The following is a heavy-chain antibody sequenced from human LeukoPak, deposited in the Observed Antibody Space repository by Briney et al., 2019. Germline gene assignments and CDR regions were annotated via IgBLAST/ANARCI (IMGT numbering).Heavy chain of an antibody. J-gene: IGHJ4*02. CDR2: ITSGGQT. Sequence: GGSLRLSCAASGLIFSNYAMAWVRQAPGKGLQWVSTITSGGQTYYADSVKGRFTISRDNSKNTLYLQMNSLRAEDTAVYQCAKYCSGGNCYSGLYWGQGTLVTVSS. V-gene: IGHV3-23*01. CDR1: GLIFSNYA. CDR3: AKYCSGGNCYSGLY. D-gene: IGHD2-15*01.